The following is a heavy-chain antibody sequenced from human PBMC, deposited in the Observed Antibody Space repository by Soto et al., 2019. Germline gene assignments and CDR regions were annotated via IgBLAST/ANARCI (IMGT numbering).Heavy chain of an antibody. J-gene: IGHJ6*02. D-gene: IGHD1-26*01. CDR3: ARTPRGQWELPYYYYGMDV. V-gene: IGHV3-30-3*01. CDR1: GFTFSSYA. Sequence: QVQLVESGGGVVQPGRSLRLSCAASGFTFSSYAMHWVRQAPGKGLEWVAVISYDGSNKYYADSVKGRFTISRDNSKSTLYLQMNSLRAEDTAVYYCARTPRGQWELPYYYYGMDVWGQGTTVTVSS. CDR2: ISYDGSNK.